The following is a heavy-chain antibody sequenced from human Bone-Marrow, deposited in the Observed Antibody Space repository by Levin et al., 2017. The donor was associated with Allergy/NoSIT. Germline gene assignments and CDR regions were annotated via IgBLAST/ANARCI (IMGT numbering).Heavy chain of an antibody. J-gene: IGHJ4*02. CDR1: GYTLTELS. CDR2: FDPEDGET. D-gene: IGHD3-10*01. CDR3: ATSSYYYGSGSYRY. V-gene: IGHV1-24*01. Sequence: ASVKVSCKVSGYTLTELSMHWVRQAPGKGLEWMGGFDPEDGETIYAQKFQGRVTMTEDTSTDTAYMELSSLRSEDTAVYYCATSSYYYGSGSYRYWGQGTLVTVSS.